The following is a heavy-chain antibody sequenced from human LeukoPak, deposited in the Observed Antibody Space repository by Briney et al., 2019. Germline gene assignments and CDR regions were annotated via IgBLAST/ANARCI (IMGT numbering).Heavy chain of an antibody. Sequence: GGSLRLSCAASGFSFSSSAMSWVRQAPGKGLEWVSAISGTGGSTYYADSVKGRFTISRDNSKNTLYLQMNSLKTEDTAVYYCTRVVGEFAPNWFDPWGQGTLVTASS. CDR2: ISGTGGST. CDR1: GFSFSSSA. V-gene: IGHV3-23*01. D-gene: IGHD3-10*01. J-gene: IGHJ5*02. CDR3: TRVVGEFAPNWFDP.